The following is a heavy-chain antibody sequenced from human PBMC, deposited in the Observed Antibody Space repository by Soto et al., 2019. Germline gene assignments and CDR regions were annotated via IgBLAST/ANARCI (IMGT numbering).Heavy chain of an antibody. CDR1: GGTFSSYA. D-gene: IGHD2-15*01. V-gene: IGHV1-69*01. Sequence: QVQLVQSGAEVKKPGSSVKVSCKASGGTFSSYAISWVRQAPGQGLEWMGGIIPIFGTANYAQKFQGRVTITADEFKSTAYMEVSSLKSEDTAGYFCAGGGSDCRSTSCVGGYCSGGRCYPFDPWGQGTLVTVSS. CDR3: AGGGSDCRSTSCVGGYCSGGRCYPFDP. CDR2: IIPIFGTA. J-gene: IGHJ5*02.